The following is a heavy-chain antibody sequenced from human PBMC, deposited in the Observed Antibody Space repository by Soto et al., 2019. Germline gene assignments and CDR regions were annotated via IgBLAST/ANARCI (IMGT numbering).Heavy chain of an antibody. D-gene: IGHD2-2*01. CDR2: IYHSGST. V-gene: IGHV4-38-2*01. CDR3: ARLIVVVPAAIRWFDP. Sequence: WETLSLTCAVSGYSISSVYYWFLIRQAPVKGLEWIGSIYHSGSTYYNPSLKSRVTISVDTSKNQFSLKLSSVTAADTAVYYCARLIVVVPAAIRWFDPWGQGTLVTVSS. CDR1: GYSISSVYY. J-gene: IGHJ5*02.